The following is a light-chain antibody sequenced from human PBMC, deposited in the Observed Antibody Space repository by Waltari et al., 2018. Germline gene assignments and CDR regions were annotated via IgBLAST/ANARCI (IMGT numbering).Light chain of an antibody. Sequence: QSALTQPPSVSGSPGQSVTISCTGTSSDVGYYNRVSWYQQPPGIAPKLMIFEVNNRPSGVPDRFSGSKSGNTASLTVSGLQAEDEADYYCSSFTSSSTYVFGTGTKVTVL. CDR1: SSDVGYYNR. V-gene: IGLV2-18*02. J-gene: IGLJ1*01. CDR3: SSFTSSSTYV. CDR2: EVN.